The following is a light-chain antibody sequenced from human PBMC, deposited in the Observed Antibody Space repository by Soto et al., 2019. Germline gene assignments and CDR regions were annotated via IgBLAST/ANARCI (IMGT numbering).Light chain of an antibody. Sequence: QSALTRPASVSGSPGQSITVSRTGTSSDVGGYNYVSWYQQHPGKAPRLMIYDVTNRPSGVSDRFSGSKSGNTASLTISGLQAEDEADYYCSSYRRGSTYVFGTGTKVTVL. J-gene: IGLJ1*01. CDR1: SSDVGGYNY. CDR2: DVT. CDR3: SSYRRGSTYV. V-gene: IGLV2-14*03.